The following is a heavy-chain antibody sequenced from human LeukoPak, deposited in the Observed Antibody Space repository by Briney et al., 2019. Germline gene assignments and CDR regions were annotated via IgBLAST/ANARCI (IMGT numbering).Heavy chain of an antibody. D-gene: IGHD6-19*01. J-gene: IGHJ4*02. CDR2: IYSTGNT. CDR1: GVSISTYY. CDR3: ARHIDNGWYAY. Sequence: SETLSLTCTVSGVSISTYYWTWIRQPAGKGLEWIGRIYSTGNTNYNPSLESRVTMSIDTSKNQFSLKLTSVTAADTAVYYCARHIDNGWYAYWGQGTLVTVSS. V-gene: IGHV4-4*07.